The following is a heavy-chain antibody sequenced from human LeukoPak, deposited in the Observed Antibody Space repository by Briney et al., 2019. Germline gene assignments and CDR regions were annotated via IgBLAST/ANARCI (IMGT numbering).Heavy chain of an antibody. Sequence: SETLSLTCTVSGGSISKYYWSWIRQPPGKGLEWIGYIYYSGNTNYNPSLKSRVTISVDTSKNQFSLKLNSVTAADTAVYYCARVRYCSTNRCYDREFDNWGQGTLVTVSS. J-gene: IGHJ4*02. CDR1: GGSISKYY. D-gene: IGHD2-2*01. V-gene: IGHV4-59*01. CDR3: ARVRYCSTNRCYDREFDN. CDR2: IYYSGNT.